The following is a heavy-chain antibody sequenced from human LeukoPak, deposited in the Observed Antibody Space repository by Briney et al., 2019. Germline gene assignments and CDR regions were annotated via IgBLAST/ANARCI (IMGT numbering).Heavy chain of an antibody. CDR1: GFTFSHYA. CDR3: AKDKGTYYFDY. Sequence: GGSLRPSCEASGFTFSHYAMNWVRQAPGKGLEWVSAISATGGSTYYADSVKGRFTISRDNSMNTLYLQMNSLRAEDTAVYYCAKDKGTYYFDYWGQGTPVTVSS. J-gene: IGHJ4*02. V-gene: IGHV3-23*01. CDR2: ISATGGST.